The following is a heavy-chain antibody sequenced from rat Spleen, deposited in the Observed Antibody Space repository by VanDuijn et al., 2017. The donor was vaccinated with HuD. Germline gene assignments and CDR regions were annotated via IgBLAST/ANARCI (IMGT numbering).Heavy chain of an antibody. V-gene: IGHV2-45*01. J-gene: IGHJ2*01. CDR3: ARGGKGIIDY. Sequence: QVQLMESGPGLVQPSETLSLTCTVSGFSLTSYNVHWVRQPPGKGLEWMGVMWTGGSTDYSSALKSRLSISRDTSKNQVFLKMNSLQSEDTTTYYCARGGKGIIDYWGQGVMVTVSS. CDR2: MWTGGST. CDR1: GFSLTSYN. D-gene: IGHD1-11*01.